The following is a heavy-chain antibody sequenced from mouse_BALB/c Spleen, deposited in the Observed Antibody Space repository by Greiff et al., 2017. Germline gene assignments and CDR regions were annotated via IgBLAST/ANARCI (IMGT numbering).Heavy chain of an antibody. J-gene: IGHJ3*01. Sequence: EVQGVESGGGLVKPGGSLKLSCAASGFAFSSYDMSWVRQTPEKRLEWVAYISSGGGSTYYPDTVKGRFTISRDNAKNTLYLQMSSLKSEDTAMYYCARHRYEGFAYWGQGTLVTVSA. CDR2: ISSGGGST. CDR1: GFAFSSYD. D-gene: IGHD1-1*01. CDR3: ARHRYEGFAY. V-gene: IGHV5-12-1*01.